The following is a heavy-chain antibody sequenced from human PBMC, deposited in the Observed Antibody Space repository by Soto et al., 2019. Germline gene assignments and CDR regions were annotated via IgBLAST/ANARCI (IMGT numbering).Heavy chain of an antibody. V-gene: IGHV4-39*07. J-gene: IGHJ4*02. CDR1: GDSMYSTSYY. D-gene: IGHD2-15*01. Sequence: PSETLSLTCTVSGDSMYSTSYYWAWIRQPPGKGLEWIGSMYYSGSTQYNPSLKSRVTMSVDTSKNQFYLKLRSDDTAVYYCARGVVAPSYWGQGTLVTVSS. CDR2: MYYSGST. CDR3: ARGVVAPSY.